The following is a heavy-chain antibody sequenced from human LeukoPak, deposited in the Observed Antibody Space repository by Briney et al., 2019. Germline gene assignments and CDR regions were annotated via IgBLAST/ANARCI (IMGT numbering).Heavy chain of an antibody. J-gene: IGHJ6*02. Sequence: PSETLSLTCAVYGGSFSGYYWSWIRQPPGKGLEWIGEINHSGSTNYNPSLKSRVTISVDMSRNQFSLKLSSVTAADTAVYYCARIGSSGYYYVYGDYYGMDVWGQGTTVTVSS. CDR3: ARIGSSGYYYVYGDYYGMDV. V-gene: IGHV4-34*01. D-gene: IGHD3-22*01. CDR1: GGSFSGYY. CDR2: INHSGST.